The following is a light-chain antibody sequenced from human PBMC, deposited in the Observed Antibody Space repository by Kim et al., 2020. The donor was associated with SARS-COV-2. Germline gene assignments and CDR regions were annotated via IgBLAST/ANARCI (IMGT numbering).Light chain of an antibody. J-gene: IGKJ2*01. CDR2: KAS. CDR3: QQYTGSYA. CDR1: QNINNW. V-gene: IGKV1-5*03. Sequence: DIQMTQSPSTLSASVGDRVTITCRASQNINNWLAWYQQKPGRAPKLLIYKASNLDAGVPSRFSGVGFGTEFTLTISSLQPDDFATYYCQQYTGSYALGQGTKLEI.